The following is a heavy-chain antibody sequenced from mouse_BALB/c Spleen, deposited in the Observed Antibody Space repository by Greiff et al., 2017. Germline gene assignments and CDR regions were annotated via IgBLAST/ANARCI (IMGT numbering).Heavy chain of an antibody. Sequence: EVMLVESGGGLVKPGGSLKLSCAASGFTFSDYYMYWVRQTPEKRLEWVATISDGGSYTYYPDSVKGRFTISRDNAKNNLYLQMSSLKSEDTAMYYCARDGDYGRWYFDVWGAGTTVTVSS. V-gene: IGHV5-4*02. D-gene: IGHD1-1*01. J-gene: IGHJ1*01. CDR2: ISDGGSYT. CDR3: ARDGDYGRWYFDV. CDR1: GFTFSDYY.